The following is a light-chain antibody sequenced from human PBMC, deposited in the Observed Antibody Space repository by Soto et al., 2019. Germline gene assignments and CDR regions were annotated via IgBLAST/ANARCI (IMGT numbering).Light chain of an antibody. Sequence: EIVLTQPPATLSLSPGERATLSCRASQSVSSYLAWYQQKPGQAPRLLIYDASNRATGIPARFSGSGSGTDFTLTISSLEPEDFAVYYCQQRSNWPPRTFGQGTKLEIK. CDR2: DAS. CDR3: QQRSNWPPRT. V-gene: IGKV3-11*01. CDR1: QSVSSY. J-gene: IGKJ2*01.